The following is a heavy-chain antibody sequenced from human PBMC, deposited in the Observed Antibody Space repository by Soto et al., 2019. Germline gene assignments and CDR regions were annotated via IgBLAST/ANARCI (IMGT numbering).Heavy chain of an antibody. CDR3: ARRYSSSTTFNWFDP. J-gene: IGHJ5*02. Sequence: GESLKISCKGSGYSFTSYWIGWVRQMPGKGLEWMGIIYPGDSDTRYSPSFQGQVTISADKSISTAYLQWSSLRASDTAMYYCARRYSSSTTFNWFDPWGQGALVTVSS. CDR1: GYSFTSYW. CDR2: IYPGDSDT. V-gene: IGHV5-51*01. D-gene: IGHD6-6*01.